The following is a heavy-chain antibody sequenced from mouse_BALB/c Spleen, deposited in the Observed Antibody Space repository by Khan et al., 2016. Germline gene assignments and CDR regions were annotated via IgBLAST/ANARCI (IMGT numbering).Heavy chain of an antibody. CDR1: GFTFSSYA. CDR2: ISSGGSYT. D-gene: IGHD2-14*01. V-gene: IGHV5-9-1*01. J-gene: IGHJ3*01. Sequence: EVELVESGGGLVKPGGSLKLSCAASGFTFSSYAMSWVRQTPEKRLEWVATISSGGSYTYYPDSVKGRFTISRDNAKNTLYLQMSSLRSEDTAMYYCARPTIGTTKTFAYWGQGTLVTVSA. CDR3: ARPTIGTTKTFAY.